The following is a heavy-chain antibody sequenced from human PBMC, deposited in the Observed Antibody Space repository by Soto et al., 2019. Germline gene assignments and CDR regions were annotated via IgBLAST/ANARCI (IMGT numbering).Heavy chain of an antibody. CDR3: AKGGYYSLFDI. CDR1: GFPFSSYA. V-gene: IGHV3-23*01. D-gene: IGHD3-16*01. J-gene: IGHJ3*02. Sequence: GGSLRLSCVASGFPFSSYAMSWVRQAPGKGLEWVSGISGSGGRTYYADSVKGRFTISRDNSNNTLSLQMHILRVEDTAVYFCAKGGYYSLFDIWGQGTMVTVSS. CDR2: ISGSGGRT.